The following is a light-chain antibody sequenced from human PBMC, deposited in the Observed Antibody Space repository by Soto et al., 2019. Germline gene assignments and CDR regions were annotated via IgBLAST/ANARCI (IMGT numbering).Light chain of an antibody. Sequence: QSVLTQPASVSGSPGQSITISCVGTSSDIGDYNYVSWYQQHPGKVPKVIIYDVSNRPSGVSYRFSATKSGNTASPTISGLQAEDEADYYCCSYTRSGTIIFGTGTKVTVL. CDR2: DVS. CDR3: CSYTRSGTII. CDR1: SSDIGDYNY. V-gene: IGLV2-14*01. J-gene: IGLJ1*01.